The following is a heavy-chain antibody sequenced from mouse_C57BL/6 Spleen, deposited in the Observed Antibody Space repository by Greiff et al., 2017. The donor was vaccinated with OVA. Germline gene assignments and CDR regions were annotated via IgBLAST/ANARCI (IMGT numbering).Heavy chain of an antibody. CDR3: ERDYRDLGWDYFDY. Sequence: LQESGAELMKPGASVKLSCKATGYTFTGYWIEWVKQRPGHGLEWIGEILPGSGSTNYNEKFKGKATFTADTSSNTAYMQLSSLTTEDSAISSCERDYRDLGWDYFDYWGQGTTLTVSS. CDR2: ILPGSGST. D-gene: IGHD2-10*02. V-gene: IGHV1-9*01. J-gene: IGHJ2*01. CDR1: GYTFTGYW.